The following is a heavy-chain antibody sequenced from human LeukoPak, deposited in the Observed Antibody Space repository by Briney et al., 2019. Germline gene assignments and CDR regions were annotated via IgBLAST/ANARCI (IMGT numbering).Heavy chain of an antibody. V-gene: IGHV7-4-1*02. CDR2: INTNTGNP. CDR3: ARTRTIAAAGYNWFDP. CDR1: GYTITSYA. J-gene: IGHJ5*02. Sequence: ASVKVSSRASGYTITSYAMNWVRQAPGQGLEWMGWINTNTGNPTYAQGFTGRFVFSLDTSVSTAYLQISSLKAEDTAVYYCARTRTIAAAGYNWFDPWGQGTLVTVSS. D-gene: IGHD6-13*01.